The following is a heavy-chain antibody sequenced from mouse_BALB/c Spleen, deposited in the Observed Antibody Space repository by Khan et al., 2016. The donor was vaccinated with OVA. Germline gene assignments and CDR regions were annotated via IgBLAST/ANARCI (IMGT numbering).Heavy chain of an antibody. V-gene: IGHV1-7*01. D-gene: IGHD1-1*01. J-gene: IGHJ2*01. CDR2: INPSTGYT. CDR1: CYTFINYW. CDR3: ARRGLRWDFDY. Sequence: QVQLQQSGAELAKPGASVKMSCKASCYTFINYWILWVKQRPGQGLEWIGYINPSTGYTEYNQNFKDKATLTADKSSSTAYMQLSSLTSEDSAVYYCARRGLRWDFDYWGQGTTLTVSS.